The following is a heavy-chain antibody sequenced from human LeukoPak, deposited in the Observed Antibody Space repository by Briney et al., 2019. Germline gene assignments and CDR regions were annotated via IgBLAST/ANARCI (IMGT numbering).Heavy chain of an antibody. J-gene: IGHJ4*02. CDR2: IYPGDSDT. D-gene: IGHD3/OR15-3a*01. Sequence: GESLKISCKTSGFTFTTHWIAWVRQMPGKGLELMGIIYPGDSDTNYSTSFQGQVTISADKSSNTAYLQWSSLKASDTAMYYCARYYFWTGSYFFDYWGQGTLVTVSS. CDR3: ARYYFWTGSYFFDY. V-gene: IGHV5-51*01. CDR1: GFTFTTHW.